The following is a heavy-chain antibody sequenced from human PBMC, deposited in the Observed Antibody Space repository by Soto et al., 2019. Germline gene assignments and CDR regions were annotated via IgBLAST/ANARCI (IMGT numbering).Heavy chain of an antibody. D-gene: IGHD3-3*01. J-gene: IGHJ4*02. CDR3: AKGYSVYYDFWSGPRRHKYFDY. CDR2: ISYDGSNK. CDR1: GFTFSSYG. Sequence: PGGSLRLSCAASGFTFSSYGMHWVRQAPGKGLEWVAVISYDGSNKYYADSVKGRFTISRDNSKNTLYLQMNSLRAEDTAVYYCAKGYSVYYDFWSGPRRHKYFDYWGQGTLGTVSS. V-gene: IGHV3-30*18.